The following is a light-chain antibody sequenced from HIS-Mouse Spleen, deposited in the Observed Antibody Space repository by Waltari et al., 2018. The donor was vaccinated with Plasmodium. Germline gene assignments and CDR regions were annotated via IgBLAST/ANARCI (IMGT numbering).Light chain of an antibody. CDR3: CSYAGSYTYV. V-gene: IGLV2-11*01. J-gene: IGLJ1*01. CDR1: SSDVGGYNY. Sequence: QSALTQPRSVSGSPGQSVTISCTGTSSDVGGYNYVSWYQQHPGKATKLMIYDVSKRPSGGPDRFLGSKSGNTASLTISGLQAEDEADYYCCSYAGSYTYVFGTGTKVTVL. CDR2: DVS.